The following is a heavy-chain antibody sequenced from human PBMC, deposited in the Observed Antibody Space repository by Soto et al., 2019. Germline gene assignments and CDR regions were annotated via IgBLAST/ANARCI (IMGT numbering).Heavy chain of an antibody. V-gene: IGHV1-18*04. Sequence: QVQLVQSGAEVKKPGASVKVSCKASGYTFITYGINWVRQVPGQGPEWMGWISAYNGNTNYAQKFQGRVTMTTDTPTSTAYMELRGLRFDDTAVYYCARDREAARPGWFDPWGQGTLVTVSS. CDR3: ARDREAARPGWFDP. J-gene: IGHJ5*02. D-gene: IGHD6-6*01. CDR2: ISAYNGNT. CDR1: GYTFITYG.